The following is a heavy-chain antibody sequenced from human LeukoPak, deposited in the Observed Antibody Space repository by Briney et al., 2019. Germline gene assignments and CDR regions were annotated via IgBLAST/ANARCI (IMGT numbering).Heavy chain of an antibody. CDR3: ARERGDYGLNYFDY. Sequence: SETLSLTCTVSGDSISISSYYCGWIRQPPGKGLEWIGSIYYSGSTYYNPSLQSRVTMSVDTRQKQFSLKLSTLTPVGTAVFISARERGDYGLNYFDYWGQGTLVTVSS. V-gene: IGHV4-39*07. D-gene: IGHD4-17*01. CDR1: GDSISISSYY. CDR2: IYYSGST. J-gene: IGHJ4*02.